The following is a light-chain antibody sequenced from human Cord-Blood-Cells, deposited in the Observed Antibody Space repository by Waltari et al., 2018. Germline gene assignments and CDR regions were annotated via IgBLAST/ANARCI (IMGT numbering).Light chain of an antibody. V-gene: IGKV3-15*01. CDR2: GAS. CDR3: QQYNNWPPTYT. J-gene: IGKJ2*01. Sequence: EIVMTRSPATLSVSPGERATLSCRASQSVSSTLAWYQQKPGQAPRLLIYGASTRATGIPARFSGSGSGTEFTLTISSLQSEDFAVYYCQQYNNWPPTYTFGQGTKLEIK. CDR1: QSVSST.